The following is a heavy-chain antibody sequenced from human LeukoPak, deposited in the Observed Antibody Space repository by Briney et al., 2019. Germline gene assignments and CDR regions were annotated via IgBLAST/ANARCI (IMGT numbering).Heavy chain of an antibody. Sequence: ASVKVSCKASGYTFTSYGISWVRQAPGQGLEWMGWISAYNGNTNYAQKLQGRVTMTTDTSTSTVYMELSSLRSEDTAVYYCARAGRSGTTPPYYYYYYMDVWGKGTTVTVSS. V-gene: IGHV1-18*01. CDR1: GYTFTSYG. CDR2: ISAYNGNT. D-gene: IGHD1-7*01. CDR3: ARAGRSGTTPPYYYYYYMDV. J-gene: IGHJ6*03.